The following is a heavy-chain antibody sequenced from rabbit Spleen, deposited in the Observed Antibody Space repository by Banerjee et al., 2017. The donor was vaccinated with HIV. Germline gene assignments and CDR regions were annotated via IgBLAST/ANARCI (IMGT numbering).Heavy chain of an antibody. V-gene: IGHV1S47*01. CDR1: GFSFSDKA. CDR3: ARLYTYGYAGFAGATEDYFDL. CDR2: IDPIFGGT. Sequence: QEQLVESGGGLVQPEGSLQLSCTASGFSFSDKAVMCWVRQAPGKGLEWIGYIDPIFGGTYYASWVNGRFTISSHNAQNTLFLQLNSLTAADTATYFCARLYTYGYAGFAGATEDYFDLWGQGTLVTVS. D-gene: IGHD6-1*01. J-gene: IGHJ4*01.